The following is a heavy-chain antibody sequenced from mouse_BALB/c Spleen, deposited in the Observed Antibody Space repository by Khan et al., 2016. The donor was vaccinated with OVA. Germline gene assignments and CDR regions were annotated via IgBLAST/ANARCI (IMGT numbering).Heavy chain of an antibody. J-gene: IGHJ4*01. Sequence: DLVKPGTSVKLSCKASGSTFTINWINWIKQRPGQGLERIGRIGPASSNSYYNVMFKVKASLTVDTSSSTAYIQLISLSSEDSAVYFCARENYYGRCCYAIDYWGQGSSVT. D-gene: IGHD1-1*02. CDR1: GSTFTINW. V-gene: IGHV1S41*01. CDR2: IGPASSNS. CDR3: ARENYYGRCCYAIDY.